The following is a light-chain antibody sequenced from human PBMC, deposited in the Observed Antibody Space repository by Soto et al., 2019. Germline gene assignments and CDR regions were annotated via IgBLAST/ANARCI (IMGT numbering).Light chain of an antibody. Sequence: QSALTPPPSASGSPGQSVTISCTGTSTDVGGYDYVSWYQQHPGKVPKLMIYEVNKRPSGVPDRFSGSKSGNTASLTVSGLQPEDEADYYCTSYAGGNNVFGTGTKLTVL. CDR3: TSYAGGNNV. J-gene: IGLJ1*01. V-gene: IGLV2-8*01. CDR2: EVN. CDR1: STDVGGYDY.